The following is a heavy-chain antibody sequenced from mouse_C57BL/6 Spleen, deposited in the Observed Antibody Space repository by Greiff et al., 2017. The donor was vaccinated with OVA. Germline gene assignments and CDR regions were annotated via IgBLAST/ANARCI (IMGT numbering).Heavy chain of an antibody. D-gene: IGHD2-5*01. CDR1: GYTFTSYW. CDR2: IDPSDSYT. Sequence: QVQLQQPGAELVKPGASVKLSCKASGYTFTSYWMQWVKQRPGQGLEWIGEIDPSDSYTNYNQKFKGKATLTVDTSSSTAYMQLSSLTSEDSAVYYCARRDYSNYAMDYWGQGTSGTVSS. J-gene: IGHJ4*01. V-gene: IGHV1-50*01. CDR3: ARRDYSNYAMDY.